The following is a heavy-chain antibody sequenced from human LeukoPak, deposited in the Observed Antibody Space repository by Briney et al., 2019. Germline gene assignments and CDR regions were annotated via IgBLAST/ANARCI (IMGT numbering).Heavy chain of an antibody. CDR1: GFTFSSYA. J-gene: IGHJ4*02. Sequence: GGSLRLSCAASGFTFSSYAMSWVRQAPGKGLEWVSAISGSGGSIYYADSVKGRFTISRDNSKNTLYLQMNSLRAEHTAVYYCAKDRGERAGYKDYWGQGTLVTVSS. V-gene: IGHV3-23*01. D-gene: IGHD5-24*01. CDR2: ISGSGGSI. CDR3: AKDRGERAGYKDY.